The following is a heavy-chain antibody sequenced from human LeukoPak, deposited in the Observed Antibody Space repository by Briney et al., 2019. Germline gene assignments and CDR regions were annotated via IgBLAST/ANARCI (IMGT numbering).Heavy chain of an antibody. CDR3: AKKVAVAGTPFDY. J-gene: IGHJ4*02. V-gene: IGHV3-30*18. CDR2: ISYDGSNK. Sequence: GGSLRLSCAASGFTFSSYGMHWVRQAPGKGLEWVAVISYDGSNKYYADSVKGRFTISRDNSKNTLYLQMNSLRAEDTAVYYCAKKVAVAGTPFDYWGQGTLVTVSS. CDR1: GFTFSSYG. D-gene: IGHD6-19*01.